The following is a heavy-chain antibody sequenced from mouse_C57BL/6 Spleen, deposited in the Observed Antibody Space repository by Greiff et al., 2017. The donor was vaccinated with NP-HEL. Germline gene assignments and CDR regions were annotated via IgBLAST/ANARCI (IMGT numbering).Heavy chain of an antibody. J-gene: IGHJ3*01. CDR1: GFTFSDYG. V-gene: IGHV5-17*01. CDR2: ISSGSSTI. Sequence: EVQLVESGGGLVKPGGSLKLSCAASGFTFSDYGMHWVRQAPEKGLEWVAYISSGSSTIYYADTVKGRFTISRDNAKNTLFLQMTSLRSEDTAMYYCATNYGPFAYWGQGTLVTVSA. CDR3: ATNYGPFAY. D-gene: IGHD1-1*02.